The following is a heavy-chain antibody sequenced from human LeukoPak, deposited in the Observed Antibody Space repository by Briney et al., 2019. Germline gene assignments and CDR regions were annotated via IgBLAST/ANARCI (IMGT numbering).Heavy chain of an antibody. CDR3: ASYYGSGTYSGYVDY. CDR1: GGSLNNYH. J-gene: IGHJ4*02. Sequence: SETLSLTCAVSGGSLNNYHWSWIRQPPGKGLEWIGCIYHSGSTNYNPSLNSRVTMSVDTSKNQSSLRLSSVTAADTAVYYCASYYGSGTYSGYVDYWGQGTLVTV. D-gene: IGHD3-10*01. V-gene: IGHV4-59*01. CDR2: IYHSGST.